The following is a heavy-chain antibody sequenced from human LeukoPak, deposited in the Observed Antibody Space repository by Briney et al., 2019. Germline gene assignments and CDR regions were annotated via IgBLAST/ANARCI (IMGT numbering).Heavy chain of an antibody. J-gene: IGHJ4*02. CDR3: ARSCRDGYRDFDY. V-gene: IGHV5-51*01. CDR2: IYPGDSDT. CDR1: GYSFTSYW. Sequence: GESLKVSCKGSGYSFTSYWIGWVRQMPGKGLEWMGIIYPGDSDTRYSPSFQGQVTISADKSISTAYLQWSSLKASDTAVHYCARSCRDGYRDFDYWGQGTLVTVSS. D-gene: IGHD5-24*01.